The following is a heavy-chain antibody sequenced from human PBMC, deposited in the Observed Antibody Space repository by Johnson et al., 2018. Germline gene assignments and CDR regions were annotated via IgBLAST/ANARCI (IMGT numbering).Heavy chain of an antibody. CDR2: ISYDGSNK. V-gene: IGHV3-30*03. CDR1: GFTFSSYG. Sequence: QLVESGGGVVQPGRSLRLSCAASGFTFSSYGMHWVRQAPGKGLEWVAVISYDGSNKYYADSVKGRFTISRDNSKNTLYLQMNSLRAEDTAVYYCARDSAADPAYMDVWGKGTTVTVSS. J-gene: IGHJ6*03. CDR3: ARDSAADPAYMDV.